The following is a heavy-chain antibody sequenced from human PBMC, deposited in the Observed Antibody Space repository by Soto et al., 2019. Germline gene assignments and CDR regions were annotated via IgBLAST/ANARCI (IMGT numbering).Heavy chain of an antibody. CDR1: GGSVNSENYF. D-gene: IGHD3-10*01. J-gene: IGHJ5*01. CDR3: AKSVDYSGSTGDWFDS. CDR2: THYSGST. Sequence: QVQLQESGPGLVKPSETLSLTCAVSGGSVNSENYFWSWIRQPPGKGLEWIGYTHYSGSTNYNPSLESRVTISADTSKNQFSLKLSSVTAADTAVYYCAKSVDYSGSTGDWFDSWGQGTLVTVSS. V-gene: IGHV4-61*01.